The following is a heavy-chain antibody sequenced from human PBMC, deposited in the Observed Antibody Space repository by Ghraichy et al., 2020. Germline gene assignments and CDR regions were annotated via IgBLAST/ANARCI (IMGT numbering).Heavy chain of an antibody. D-gene: IGHD3-22*01. J-gene: IGHJ4*02. CDR3: ARKAYDRSDYLAY. CDR1: GYTFSSYG. CDR2: ISVYNGNT. Sequence: ASVKVSCKTSGYTFSSYGISWVRQAPGQGLEWMGSISVYNGNTNYAQKLQGRVTMTADTSTTTAYMELRSLRSDDTAVYYCARKAYDRSDYLAYWGQGTLVTVSS. V-gene: IGHV1-18*01.